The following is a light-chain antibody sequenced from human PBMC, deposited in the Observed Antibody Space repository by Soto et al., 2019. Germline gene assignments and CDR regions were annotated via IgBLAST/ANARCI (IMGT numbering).Light chain of an antibody. CDR1: QRISRY. CDR2: DVS. Sequence: IVLTPSPATLSLSPGERATLSYRSSQRISRYRAWYQQTPGQAPRLLIYDVSNRATGIPARFSGSGSGTDFTLTISSLEPEDFAVYYCPQRNYWQVTFGQGTRLEIK. V-gene: IGKV3-11*01. CDR3: PQRNYWQVT. J-gene: IGKJ5*01.